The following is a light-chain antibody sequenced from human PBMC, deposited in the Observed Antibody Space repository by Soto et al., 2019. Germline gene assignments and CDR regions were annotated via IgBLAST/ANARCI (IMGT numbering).Light chain of an antibody. Sequence: SYELTQSPSVSVSPGQTASITCSGDKLGDKYVCWYQQKTGQSPVLVIYQDTKRPSGIPERFSGSNSGDTVTLTISGTQAMDEADYFCQAWDSSTAVFGGGTKVTVL. CDR1: KLGDKY. V-gene: IGLV3-1*01. CDR3: QAWDSSTAV. J-gene: IGLJ2*01. CDR2: QDT.